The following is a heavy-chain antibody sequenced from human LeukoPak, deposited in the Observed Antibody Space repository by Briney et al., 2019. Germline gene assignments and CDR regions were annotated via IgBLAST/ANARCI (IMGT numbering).Heavy chain of an antibody. Sequence: SETLSLTCTVSGGSISPYYWSWSRQHPGKGLEWIGYVYYSGSTYYNPSLKSRVTISVDTSENQFSLKLSSVTAADTAVYYCAREKTAYYYDSSGFSEGAFDIWGQGTMVTVSS. CDR1: GGSISPYY. CDR3: AREKTAYYYDSSGFSEGAFDI. D-gene: IGHD3-22*01. J-gene: IGHJ3*02. CDR2: VYYSGST. V-gene: IGHV4-59*06.